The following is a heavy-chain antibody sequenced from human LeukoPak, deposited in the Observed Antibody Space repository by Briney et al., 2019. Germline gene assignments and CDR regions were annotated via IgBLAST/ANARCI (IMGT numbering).Heavy chain of an antibody. CDR3: ARSGHCISTSCYSIWRRSLYGMDV. CDR1: GFTFSDHY. J-gene: IGHJ6*02. CDR2: ISTSGTTM. D-gene: IGHD2-2*02. V-gene: IGHV3-11*01. Sequence: GGSLRLSCAASGFTFSDHYMSWIRLAPGKGLEWVSSISTSGTTMYYADPVKGRFTISRDNAKNSLYLQMNSLRAEDTAVYYYARSGHCISTSCYSIWRRSLYGMDVWGQGTTVTVSS.